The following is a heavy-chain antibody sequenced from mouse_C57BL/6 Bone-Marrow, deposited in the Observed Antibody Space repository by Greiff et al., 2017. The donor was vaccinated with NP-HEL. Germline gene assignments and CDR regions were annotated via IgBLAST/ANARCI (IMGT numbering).Heavy chain of an antibody. CDR3: ARVRLTPYYFDY. CDR2: INYDGSST. Sequence: EVMLVESEGGLVQPGSSMKLSCTASGFTFSDYYMAWVRQVPEKGLEWVANINYDGSSTYYLDSLKSRFIISRDNAKNILYLQMSSLKSEDTATYYCARVRLTPYYFDYWGQGTTLTVSS. CDR1: GFTFSDYY. V-gene: IGHV5-16*01. J-gene: IGHJ2*01.